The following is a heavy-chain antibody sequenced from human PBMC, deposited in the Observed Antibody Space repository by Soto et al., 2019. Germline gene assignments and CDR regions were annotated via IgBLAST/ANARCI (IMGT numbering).Heavy chain of an antibody. V-gene: IGHV1-69*01. CDR3: ARGRYYYDSSGYYMYYYATDV. D-gene: IGHD3-22*01. J-gene: IGHJ6*02. CDR1: GGSFSGSG. Sequence: QGQLVQSGAEVKKPGSSVKVSCKASGGSFSGSGLSWVRQAPGQGLEWMGGIIPMFDTPNYAQKFQARVTINVDESSSTAYMELSSLTSEDTAVYYCARGRYYYDSSGYYMYYYATDVWGQGTTVTVSS. CDR2: IIPMFDTP.